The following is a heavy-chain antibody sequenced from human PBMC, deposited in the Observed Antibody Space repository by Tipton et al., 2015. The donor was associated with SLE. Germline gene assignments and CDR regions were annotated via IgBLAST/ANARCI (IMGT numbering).Heavy chain of an antibody. CDR3: ARARITMVRARGAFDI. V-gene: IGHV3-74*01. D-gene: IGHD3-10*01. Sequence: SLRLSCAAYEFTYSIYWMHWVRQAPGKGLVWVSRIFSDGSRTTYADSVQGRFTISRDNAKNTLYLQMNSLRAEDTAVYYCARARITMVRARGAFDIWGQGTMVTVSS. CDR2: IFSDGSRT. J-gene: IGHJ3*02. CDR1: EFTYSIYW.